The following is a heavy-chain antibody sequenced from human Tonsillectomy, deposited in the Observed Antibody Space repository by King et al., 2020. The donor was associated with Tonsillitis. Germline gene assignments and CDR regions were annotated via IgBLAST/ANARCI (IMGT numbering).Heavy chain of an antibody. V-gene: IGHV3-74*01. CDR3: ARFYAPDAFDI. Sequence: DVQLVESGGGLVQPGGSLRLSCAASGFTFSSYWMHWVRQAPGKGLVWVSRINSDGSSTSYADSVKGRFTISRDNANNTLYLQINSLRADDTAVYYCARFYAPDAFDIWGQGTVVTVSS. J-gene: IGHJ3*02. CDR2: INSDGSST. CDR1: GFTFSSYW. D-gene: IGHD2/OR15-2a*01.